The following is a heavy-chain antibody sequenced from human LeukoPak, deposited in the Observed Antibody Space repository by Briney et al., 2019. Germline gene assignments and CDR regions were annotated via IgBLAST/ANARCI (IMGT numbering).Heavy chain of an antibody. D-gene: IGHD3-22*01. CDR3: ARRFFRVWNYDSSGDRRPYYFDY. CDR1: GYTFTSYG. Sequence: ASVKVSCKASGYTFTSYGISWVRQAPGQGLEWMGWISAYNGNTNYAQKLQGRVTMTTDTSTSTAYMELRSLRSDDTAVYYCARRFFRVWNYDSSGDRRPYYFDYWGQGTLVTVSS. CDR2: ISAYNGNT. J-gene: IGHJ4*02. V-gene: IGHV1-18*01.